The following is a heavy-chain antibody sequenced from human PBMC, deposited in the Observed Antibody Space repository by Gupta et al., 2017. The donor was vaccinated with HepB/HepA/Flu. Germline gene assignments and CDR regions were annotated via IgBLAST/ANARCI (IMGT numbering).Heavy chain of an antibody. Sequence: EVQLVESGGGLVQPGGSLRISCAGSGFTFGDFSMNWVRQAPGKGLEWVSYITSNSGSIYYAASVKGRFTISRDNAKNSLYLQMSGLRDEDTAVYYCARVYSRMYYKSSYFDYWGQGTLVTVSS. CDR1: GFTFGDFS. CDR2: ITSNSGSI. V-gene: IGHV3-48*02. CDR3: ARVYSRMYYKSSYFDY. D-gene: IGHD1-26*01. J-gene: IGHJ4*02.